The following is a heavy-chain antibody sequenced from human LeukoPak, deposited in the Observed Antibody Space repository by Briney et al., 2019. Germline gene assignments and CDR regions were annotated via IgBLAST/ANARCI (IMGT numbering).Heavy chain of an antibody. J-gene: IGHJ2*01. CDR1: GFTFSSYS. CDR3: ARVLRVGWYFDL. Sequence: PGGSLRLSCAASGFTFSSYSMNWVRQAPGKGLEWVSSISSSSSYIYYADSVKGRFTISRDNAKNSLYLQMNSLRAEDTAVYFCARVLRVGWYFDLWGRGTLVTVSS. CDR2: ISSSSSYI. V-gene: IGHV3-21*01.